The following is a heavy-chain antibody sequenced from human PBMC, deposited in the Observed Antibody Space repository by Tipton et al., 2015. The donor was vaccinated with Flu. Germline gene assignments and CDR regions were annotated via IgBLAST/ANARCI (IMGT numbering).Heavy chain of an antibody. CDR3: ARGLWNDRRAYYYCGVDV. CDR1: GGSISTTIYY. J-gene: IGHJ6*02. CDR2: IYYSGTN. D-gene: IGHD1-1*01. V-gene: IGHV4-39*07. Sequence: LRLSCTVSGGSISTTIYYWAWVRQPPGKGLEWIGCIYYSGTNNYYPSLKSRVTISIDTYKNQFYLGLTSLTAADTAVYYCARGLWNDRRAYYYCGVDVWGQGTSFTVPS.